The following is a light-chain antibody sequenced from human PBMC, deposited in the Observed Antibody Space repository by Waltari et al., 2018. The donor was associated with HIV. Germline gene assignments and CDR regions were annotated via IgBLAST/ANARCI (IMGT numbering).Light chain of an antibody. CDR3: QQYDYLLYT. CDR1: QDINNH. J-gene: IGKJ2*01. Sequence: EIQMTQSPSSLSASVGDRVTITCQASQDINNHVNWYQQKPGKAPKLVIYGASNLETGVPSRFSGSGSGAHFTFTITSLQPEDTATYYCQQYDYLLYTFGQGTKLEIK. CDR2: GAS. V-gene: IGKV1-33*01.